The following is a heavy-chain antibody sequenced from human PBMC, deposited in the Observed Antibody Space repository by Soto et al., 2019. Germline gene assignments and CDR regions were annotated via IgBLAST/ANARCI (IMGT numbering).Heavy chain of an antibody. D-gene: IGHD2-2*03. CDR3: ARVDVAVVPAAMYYFDS. V-gene: IGHV1-18*01. CDR2: INVYNGDI. CDR1: GYTFPDYY. Sequence: GASVKVSCKASGYTFPDYYIHWVRRAPGQGLEWMGWINVYNGDIKFAEKFQDRVTMTTDTSTTTAYMELRSLRSDDTAVYYCARVDVAVVPAAMYYFDSWGQGTLVTVSS. J-gene: IGHJ4*02.